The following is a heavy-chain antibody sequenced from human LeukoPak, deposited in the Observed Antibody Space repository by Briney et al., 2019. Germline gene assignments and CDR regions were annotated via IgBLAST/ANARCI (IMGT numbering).Heavy chain of an antibody. V-gene: IGHV4-39*01. CDR1: GDSISSNNW. D-gene: IGHD1-26*01. Sequence: SETLSLTCTVSGDSISSNNWWNWVRQPPGRGLEWIGSIYYSGSTYYNPSLKSRVTISVDTSKNQFSLKLSSVTAADTAVYYCASRYLSGIVGVPFDYWGQGTLVTVSS. CDR2: IYYSGST. J-gene: IGHJ4*02. CDR3: ASRYLSGIVGVPFDY.